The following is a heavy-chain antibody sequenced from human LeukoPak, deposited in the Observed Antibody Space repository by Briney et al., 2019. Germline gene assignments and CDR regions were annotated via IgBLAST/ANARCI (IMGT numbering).Heavy chain of an antibody. CDR3: ARVGGYAYYYYYGMDV. Sequence: ASVKVSCKASGYTFTSYDINWVRQATGQGLEWMGWMNPNSGNTGYAQKFQGRVTMTRNTSISTAYMELSSLRSEDTAVYYCARVGGYAYYYYYGMDVWGQGTTVTVSS. J-gene: IGHJ6*02. V-gene: IGHV1-8*01. CDR2: MNPNSGNT. CDR1: GYTFTSYD. D-gene: IGHD5-12*01.